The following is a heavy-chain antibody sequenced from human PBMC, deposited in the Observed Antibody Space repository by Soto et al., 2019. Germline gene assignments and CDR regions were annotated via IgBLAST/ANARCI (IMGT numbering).Heavy chain of an antibody. Sequence: GESLKISCKGSGYSFTSYWISWVRQMPGEGLEWMGRIDPSDSYTNYSPSFQGHVTISADKSISTAYLQWSSLKASDTAMYYCARHVRGMYYYDSSGHYDYWGQGTLVTVSS. J-gene: IGHJ4*02. CDR3: ARHVRGMYYYDSSGHYDY. CDR2: IDPSDSYT. D-gene: IGHD3-22*01. CDR1: GYSFTSYW. V-gene: IGHV5-10-1*01.